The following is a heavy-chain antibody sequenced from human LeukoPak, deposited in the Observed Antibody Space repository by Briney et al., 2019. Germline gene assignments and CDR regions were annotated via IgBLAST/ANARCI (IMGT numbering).Heavy chain of an antibody. V-gene: IGHV1-69*04. D-gene: IGHD3-3*01. CDR2: IIPILGIA. Sequence: GGSLRLSCAASGFTFSSYAISWVRQAPGQGLEWMGRIIPILGIANYARKFQGRVTITADKSTSTAYMELSSLRSEDTAVYYCARDHPHTIFFWGQGTLVTVSS. J-gene: IGHJ4*02. CDR1: GFTFSSYA. CDR3: ARDHPHTIFF.